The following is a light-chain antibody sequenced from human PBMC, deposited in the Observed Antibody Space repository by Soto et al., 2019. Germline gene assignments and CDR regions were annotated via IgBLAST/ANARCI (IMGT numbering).Light chain of an antibody. J-gene: IGKJ2*01. V-gene: IGKV3-20*01. CDR2: GAS. CDR1: QSVSSSS. Sequence: EIVLTQSPGTLSLSPGERAALPCRASQSVSSSSLAWYQQKPGQAPRLLIYGASSSAAGIPDRFSGSGSGTDFTLTISSLEPEDVAVYFCQHYGTSPPYTFGQGTKLEI. CDR3: QHYGTSPPYT.